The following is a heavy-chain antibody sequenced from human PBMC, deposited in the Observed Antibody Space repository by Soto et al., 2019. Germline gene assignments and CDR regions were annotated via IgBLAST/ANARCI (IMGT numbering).Heavy chain of an antibody. CDR1: GFTFSSYG. J-gene: IGHJ6*02. CDR3: AKGGDFYGMDV. Sequence: QVQLLESGGGVVQPGRSLRLSCAASGFTFSSYGIHWVRQAPGRGLEWVAVISSDGSKIYYAESVKGRLTISRDNSKNTLYLQMNSLRAEDPAVYYCAKGGDFYGMDVWGQGTTVTVSS. CDR2: ISSDGSKI. D-gene: IGHD2-15*01. V-gene: IGHV3-30*18.